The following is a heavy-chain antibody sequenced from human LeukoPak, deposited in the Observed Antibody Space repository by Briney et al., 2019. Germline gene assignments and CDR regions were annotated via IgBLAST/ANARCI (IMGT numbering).Heavy chain of an antibody. CDR1: GYSFTSYW. D-gene: IGHD6-6*01. Sequence: GESLKISCKGPGYSFTSYWIGWVRQLPGKGLEWMGIIYPGDSDTRYSPSFQGQVTISADKSISTAYLQWSSLKASDTAMYYCARHCAESKLDSSSYYYYYGMDVWGQGTTVTVSS. CDR2: IYPGDSDT. CDR3: ARHCAESKLDSSSYYYYYGMDV. V-gene: IGHV5-51*01. J-gene: IGHJ6*02.